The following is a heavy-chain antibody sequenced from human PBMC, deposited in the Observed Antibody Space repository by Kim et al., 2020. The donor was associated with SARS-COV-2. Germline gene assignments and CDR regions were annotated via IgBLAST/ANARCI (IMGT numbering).Heavy chain of an antibody. J-gene: IGHJ4*02. CDR2: ISTGGRAT. D-gene: IGHD2-21*01. CDR3: AKKQSGVFPFDY. CDR1: GFTFSSHA. V-gene: IGHV3-23*01. Sequence: GGSLRLSCAASGFTFSSHAMVWVRQAPGKGLEWVSTISTGGRATYYAASVKGRFTISRDDSQSTLYLQMNSLRDEDTALYYCAKKQSGVFPFDYWGQGTLVTVSS.